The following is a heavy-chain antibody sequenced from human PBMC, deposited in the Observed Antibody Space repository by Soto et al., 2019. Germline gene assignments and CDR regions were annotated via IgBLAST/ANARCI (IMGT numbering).Heavy chain of an antibody. CDR2: IHPATGAA. CDR3: ARGGGVVVAGSAAFDM. D-gene: IGHD2-15*01. Sequence: QLHLVQSGAVVTKPGASVTVSCSASGYPVTAYYMHWVRQAPGRGLEWMGGIHPATGAAKYTQAFRGIVTMDRETSTITVFMELRCLTSEDPAGFYGARGGGVVVAGSAAFDMWGQGTLVTVSS. CDR1: GYPVTAYY. J-gene: IGHJ3*02. V-gene: IGHV1-2*02.